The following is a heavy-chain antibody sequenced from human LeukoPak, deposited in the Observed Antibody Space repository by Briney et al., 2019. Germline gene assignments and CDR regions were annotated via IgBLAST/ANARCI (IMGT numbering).Heavy chain of an antibody. CDR3: AKINRGEVAGHMDY. CDR2: ISRGGGST. J-gene: IGHJ4*02. Sequence: GESLRLSCAPSGFTFSNYAMSWVRQAPGKGPEWVSAISRGGGSTYYADSVKGRFTISRDNSKNTLYLQINSLRAEDTALYYCAKINRGEVAGHMDYWGQGTLVTVSS. V-gene: IGHV3-23*01. D-gene: IGHD6-19*01. CDR1: GFTFSNYA.